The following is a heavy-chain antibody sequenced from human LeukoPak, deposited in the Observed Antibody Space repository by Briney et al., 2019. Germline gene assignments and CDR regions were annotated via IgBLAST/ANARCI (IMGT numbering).Heavy chain of an antibody. Sequence: SVKVSCKASGGTFSSYAISWARQAPGRGLEWMGGIIPIFGTANYAQKFQGRVTITADESTSTAYMELSSLRSEDTAVYYCARGRDYVDIVAILVPHYYYSMDVWGKGTTVTVSS. V-gene: IGHV1-69*01. J-gene: IGHJ6*03. D-gene: IGHD5-12*01. CDR2: IIPIFGTA. CDR3: ARGRDYVDIVAILVPHYYYSMDV. CDR1: GGTFSSYA.